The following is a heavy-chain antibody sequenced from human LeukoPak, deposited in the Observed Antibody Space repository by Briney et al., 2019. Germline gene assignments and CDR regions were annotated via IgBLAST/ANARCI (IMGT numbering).Heavy chain of an antibody. V-gene: IGHV4-34*01. J-gene: IGHJ4*02. CDR1: GGSFSPYY. CDR3: ARGGFYCGGDCYVDY. Sequence: SETLSLTCAVYGGSFSPYYWSWIRQPPGKGLEWIGEINHSGSTNYNPSLKSRVTISVDTSKNQFSLKLSSVTAADTAVYYCARGGFYCGGDCYVDYWGQGTLVTVPS. D-gene: IGHD2-21*02. CDR2: INHSGST.